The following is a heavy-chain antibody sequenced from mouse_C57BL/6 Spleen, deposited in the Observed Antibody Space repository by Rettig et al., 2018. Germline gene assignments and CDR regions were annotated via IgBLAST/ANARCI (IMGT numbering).Heavy chain of an antibody. CDR3: ARGGGGFDY. J-gene: IGHJ2*01. V-gene: IGHV1-19*01. Sequence: NYNQKFTGKATLTVDKSSSTAYMELNSLTSEDSAVYYCARGGGGFDYWGQGTTLTVSS.